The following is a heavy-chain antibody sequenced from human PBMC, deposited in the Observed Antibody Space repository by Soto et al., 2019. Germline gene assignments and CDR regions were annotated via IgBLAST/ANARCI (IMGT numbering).Heavy chain of an antibody. Sequence: QVQLQESGPGLVKPSETLSLSCTVSGGSVSGGRYYWSWIRQPPGKGLEWIGYIYHSGSSNYNPSLKSRVTISVDTSKKQCSLKLSSVTAADAAVYYCARDVDFGEADVWGQGTTVTVSS. CDR1: GGSVSGGRYY. V-gene: IGHV4-61*01. CDR3: ARDVDFGEADV. J-gene: IGHJ6*02. D-gene: IGHD4-17*01. CDR2: IYHSGSS.